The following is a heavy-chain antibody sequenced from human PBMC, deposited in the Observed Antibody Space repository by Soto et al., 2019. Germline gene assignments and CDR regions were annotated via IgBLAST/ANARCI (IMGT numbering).Heavy chain of an antibody. Sequence: EVQLLESGGGLVQPGGSLRLSCAASGFTFSSYVMRWVRQAPGKGLEWVSAISGSGDSTYYADSVKGRFTISRDNSKNTLYLQMNSLRAEDTAVYYCARRGSGSYYDYWGQGTLVTVSS. D-gene: IGHD1-26*01. CDR1: GFTFSSYV. CDR3: ARRGSGSYYDY. J-gene: IGHJ4*02. CDR2: ISGSGDST. V-gene: IGHV3-23*01.